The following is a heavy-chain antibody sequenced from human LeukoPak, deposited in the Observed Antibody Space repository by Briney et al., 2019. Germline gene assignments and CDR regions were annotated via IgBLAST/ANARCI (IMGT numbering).Heavy chain of an antibody. Sequence: PGGSLRLSCAASGFTFSSYAMSWVRQAPGKGLEWVSAISGSGGSTYYADSVKGRFTISRDNSKNTLYLQMNSLRAEDTAVYYCAKDWIVVVASVGTRFDYWGQGTLVTVSS. CDR3: AKDWIVVVASVGTRFDY. D-gene: IGHD3-22*01. CDR1: GFTFSSYA. V-gene: IGHV3-23*01. J-gene: IGHJ4*02. CDR2: ISGSGGST.